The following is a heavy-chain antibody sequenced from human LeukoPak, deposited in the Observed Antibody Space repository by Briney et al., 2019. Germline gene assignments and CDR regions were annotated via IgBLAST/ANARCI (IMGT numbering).Heavy chain of an antibody. CDR3: ARDSSSPT. CDR1: GFTFSTYA. Sequence: GGSLRLSCAASGFTFSTYAMSWVRQAPGKGLEWVSLISGSGGSTYYADSVKGRFTISRDNAKNSLYLQMNSLRAEDTAVYYCARDSSSPTWGQGILVTVSS. D-gene: IGHD6-19*01. J-gene: IGHJ4*02. CDR2: ISGSGGST. V-gene: IGHV3-23*01.